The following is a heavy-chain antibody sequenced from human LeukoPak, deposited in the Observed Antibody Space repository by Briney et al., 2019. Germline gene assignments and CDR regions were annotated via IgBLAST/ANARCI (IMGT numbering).Heavy chain of an antibody. CDR1: GFTFSSYA. D-gene: IGHD3-10*02. J-gene: IGHJ6*04. CDR3: AELGITMIGGV. Sequence: GGSLRLFCAASGFTFSSYAMSWVRQAPGKGLEWVSYISSSGSTIYYADSVKGRFTISRDNAKNSLYLQMNSVRAEDTAVYYCAELGITMIGGVWGKGTTVTISS. V-gene: IGHV3-48*03. CDR2: ISSSGSTI.